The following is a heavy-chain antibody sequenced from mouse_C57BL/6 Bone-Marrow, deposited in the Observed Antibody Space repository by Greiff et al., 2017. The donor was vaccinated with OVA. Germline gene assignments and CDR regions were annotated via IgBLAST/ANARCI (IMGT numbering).Heavy chain of an antibody. CDR3: AREDSSGYAMDY. CDR1: GYTFTSYG. Sequence: QVQLQQSGAELARPGASVKLSCKASGYTFTSYGISWVKQRTGQGLEWIGEIYPRSGNTYYNEKFKGKATLTAAKSSSTAYMERRRLTAEDSAVYCCAREDSSGYAMDYWGQGTSVTVSS. CDR2: IYPRSGNT. D-gene: IGHD3-2*02. V-gene: IGHV1-81*01. J-gene: IGHJ4*01.